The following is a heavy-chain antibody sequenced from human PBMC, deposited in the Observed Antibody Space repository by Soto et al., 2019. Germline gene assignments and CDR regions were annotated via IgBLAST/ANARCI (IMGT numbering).Heavy chain of an antibody. CDR1: GFTVSSNY. CDR2: IYNDGST. J-gene: IGHJ3*02. D-gene: IGHD3-22*01. CDR3: ARNYDSTAGGAFDI. V-gene: IGHV3-53*01. Sequence: EVQLVESGGGLIQPGGSLRLSCAASGFTVSSNYMSWVRQAPGKGLEWVSVIYNDGSTYYADSVKGRFTISRDISMNTLYLQMTSLRAEDTPVYYCARNYDSTAGGAFDIWGQGTMVTVSS.